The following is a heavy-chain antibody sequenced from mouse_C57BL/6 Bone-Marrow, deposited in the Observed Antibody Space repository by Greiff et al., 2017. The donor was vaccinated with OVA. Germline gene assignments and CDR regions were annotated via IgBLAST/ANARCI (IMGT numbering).Heavy chain of an antibody. D-gene: IGHD1-1*01. CDR3: ARDYGSSYAY. CDR2: ISSGGSYT. V-gene: IGHV5-6*02. CDR1: GFTFSSYG. J-gene: IGHJ2*01. Sequence: EVKLVESGGDLVKPGGSLKLSCAASGFTFSSYGMSWVRQTPDKRLEWVATISSGGSYTYYPDSVKGRFTISRDNAKNTLYLQMSSLKSEDTAMYYCARDYGSSYAYWGQGTTLTVSS.